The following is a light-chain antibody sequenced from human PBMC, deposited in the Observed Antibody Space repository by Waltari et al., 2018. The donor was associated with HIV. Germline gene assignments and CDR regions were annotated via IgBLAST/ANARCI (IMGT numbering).Light chain of an antibody. Sequence: SYVLSQPPSVSVAPGQTARISCGGDNIGSKSVNWYQQKPGQAPLLVVYDDSDRPSGIPERFSGSNSGNTATLTISGVEAGDEADYYCQVWDSSSDDWVFGGGTKVTVL. CDR3: QVWDSSSDDWV. V-gene: IGLV3-21*02. J-gene: IGLJ3*02. CDR1: NIGSKS. CDR2: DDS.